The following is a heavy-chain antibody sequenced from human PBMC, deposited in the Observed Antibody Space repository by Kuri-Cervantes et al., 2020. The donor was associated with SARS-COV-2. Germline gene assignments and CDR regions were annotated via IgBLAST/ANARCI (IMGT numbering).Heavy chain of an antibody. CDR1: GGSISSSTYY. CDR3: ARSPGIAAAGTNWFDP. J-gene: IGHJ5*02. D-gene: IGHD6-13*01. CDR2: IYYSGST. Sequence: SETLSLTCTVSGGSISSSTYYWGWIRQPPGKGLEWIGTIYYSGSTDYNPSLKSRVTISVDRSKNQFSLKLSSVTAADTAVYYCARSPGIAAAGTNWFDPWGQGTLVTVSS. V-gene: IGHV4-39*07.